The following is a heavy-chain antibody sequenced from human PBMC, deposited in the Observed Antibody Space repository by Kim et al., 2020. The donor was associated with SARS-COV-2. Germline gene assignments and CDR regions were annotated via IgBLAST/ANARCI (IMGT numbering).Heavy chain of an antibody. J-gene: IGHJ3*02. CDR2: IYYSGST. CDR1: GCSISSSSYY. Sequence: SETLSLTCTVSGCSISSSSYYWGWIRQPPGKGLEWIGSIYYSGSTYYNPSLKSRVTISVDTSKIQFSLKLSSVTAADTAVYYCARAVATDHDAFDIWGQGTMVTVSS. CDR3: ARAVATDHDAFDI. V-gene: IGHV4-39*01. D-gene: IGHD5-12*01.